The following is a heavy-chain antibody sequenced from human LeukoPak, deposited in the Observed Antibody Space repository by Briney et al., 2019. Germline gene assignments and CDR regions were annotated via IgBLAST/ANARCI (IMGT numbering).Heavy chain of an antibody. J-gene: IGHJ4*02. Sequence: GGSLRLSCAVSRFTFSDYAMHWVRQAPGNEPEFVSAISGNGVYTYYAKSVKGRFTISRDNSKNTLYLQMNSLRAEDTAVYYCAKDESSGWYKDLDYWGQGTLVTVSS. V-gene: IGHV3-64*01. CDR3: AKDESSGWYKDLDY. CDR2: ISGNGVYT. D-gene: IGHD6-19*01. CDR1: RFTFSDYA.